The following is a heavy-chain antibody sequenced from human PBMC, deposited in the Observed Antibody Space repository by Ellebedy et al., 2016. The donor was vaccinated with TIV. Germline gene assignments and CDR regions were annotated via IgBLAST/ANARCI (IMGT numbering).Heavy chain of an antibody. CDR3: SALQRDF. V-gene: IGHV3-72*01. D-gene: IGHD5-18*01. Sequence: GESLKISCAASGFTFSDEFMDWVRQAPGKGLEWVGRIRNKADSYITDYAASVKGRFSISRDDSTNSLYLQMNSLKTEDTAMSYCSALQRDFWGQGALVTVSS. CDR2: IRNKADSYIT. CDR1: GFTFSDEF. J-gene: IGHJ4*02.